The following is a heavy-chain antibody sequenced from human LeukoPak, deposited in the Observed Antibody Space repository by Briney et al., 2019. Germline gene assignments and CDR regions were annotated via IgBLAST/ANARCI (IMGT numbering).Heavy chain of an antibody. V-gene: IGHV3-66*01. CDR3: ARGAITMVRAWEFDY. Sequence: GGSLRLSCAASGFIVSSKYMSWVRQAPGKGLEWVSVIYSGGSTYYADSVKGRVTISRDNSKNTLYLQMNSLRVEDTAVYYCARGAITMVRAWEFDYSGQGTLVTVSS. D-gene: IGHD3-10*01. J-gene: IGHJ4*02. CDR1: GFIVSSKY. CDR2: IYSGGST.